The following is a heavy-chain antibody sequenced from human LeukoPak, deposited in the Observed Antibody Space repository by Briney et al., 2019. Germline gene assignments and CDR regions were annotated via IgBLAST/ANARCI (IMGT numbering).Heavy chain of an antibody. CDR3: AKDRSSVDGSGSTDY. V-gene: IGHV3-30*02. CDR2: IRYDGSNK. D-gene: IGHD3-10*01. CDR1: GFTFSSYG. Sequence: GGSLRLSCAASGFTFSSYGMHWVRQAPGKGLEWVAFIRYDGSNKYYADSVKGRFTISRDNSKNTLYLQMNGLRAEDTAVYYCAKDRSSVDGSGSTDYWGQGTLVTVSS. J-gene: IGHJ4*02.